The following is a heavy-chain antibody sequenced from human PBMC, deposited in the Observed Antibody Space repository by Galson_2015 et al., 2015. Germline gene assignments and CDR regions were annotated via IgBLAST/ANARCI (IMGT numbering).Heavy chain of an antibody. D-gene: IGHD3-3*01. V-gene: IGHV1-69*13. CDR2: IIPIFGTA. Sequence: SVKVSCKASGGTFSSYAISWVRQAPGQGLEWMGGIIPIFGTANYAQKFQGRVTITAGESTSTAYMELSSLRSEDTAVYYCARVDTIFGVVTDYYYYGMDVWGQGTTVTVSS. CDR1: GGTFSSYA. J-gene: IGHJ6*02. CDR3: ARVDTIFGVVTDYYYYGMDV.